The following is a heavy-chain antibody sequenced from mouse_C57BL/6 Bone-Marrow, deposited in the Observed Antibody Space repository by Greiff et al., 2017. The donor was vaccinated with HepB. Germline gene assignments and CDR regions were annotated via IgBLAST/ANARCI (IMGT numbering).Heavy chain of an antibody. CDR2: ISDGGSYT. Sequence: DVKLVESGGGLVKPGGSLKLSCAASGFTFSSYAMSWVRQTPEKRLEWVATISDGGSYTYYPDNVKGRFTISRDNAKNNLYLQMSHLKSEDTAMYYCARAYYYGSSYVDYWGQGTTLTVSS. V-gene: IGHV5-4*03. CDR1: GFTFSSYA. CDR3: ARAYYYGSSYVDY. J-gene: IGHJ2*01. D-gene: IGHD1-1*01.